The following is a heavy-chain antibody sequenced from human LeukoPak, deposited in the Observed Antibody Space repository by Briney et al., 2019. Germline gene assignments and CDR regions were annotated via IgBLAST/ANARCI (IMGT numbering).Heavy chain of an antibody. D-gene: IGHD2-15*01. Sequence: GGSLRLSCAASGFTFDDYAMHWVRQAPGKGLEWVSGISWNSGSIGYADSVKGRFTISRDNAKNSLYLQMNSLRAEDTALYYCAKDHCSGGSCYCDYWGQGTLVTVSS. CDR2: ISWNSGSI. V-gene: IGHV3-9*01. CDR3: AKDHCSGGSCYCDY. J-gene: IGHJ4*02. CDR1: GFTFDDYA.